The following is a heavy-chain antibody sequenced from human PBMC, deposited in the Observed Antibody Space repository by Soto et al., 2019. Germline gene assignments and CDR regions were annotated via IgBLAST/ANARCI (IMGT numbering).Heavy chain of an antibody. CDR1: MITFSTCL. Sequence: GGALRLSCGASMITFSTCLMSWLRQAPGKGLELVASISEDGTDTDYVDSVKGRFAISRDNPKNSLYLQMNSLRADDTAVYYCARDPLSYGDYAQTYWYFDLWGRGTRVTVSS. V-gene: IGHV3-7*01. CDR3: ARDPLSYGDYAQTYWYFDL. D-gene: IGHD4-17*01. J-gene: IGHJ2*01. CDR2: ISEDGTDT.